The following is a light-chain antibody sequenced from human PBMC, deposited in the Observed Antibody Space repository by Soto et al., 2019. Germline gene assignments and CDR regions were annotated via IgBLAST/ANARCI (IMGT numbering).Light chain of an antibody. CDR3: QQYDSSPYT. CDR1: QTISSNY. CDR2: GAA. Sequence: IVLTQSPGTLSLSPGERATLSCRASQTISSNYLAWYQQRPGQAPRLLIYGAASRATGFPDRFSGSGSGTDFTLTISRLEPEDFAVYYCQQYDSSPYTFGQGTKLEIK. V-gene: IGKV3-20*01. J-gene: IGKJ2*01.